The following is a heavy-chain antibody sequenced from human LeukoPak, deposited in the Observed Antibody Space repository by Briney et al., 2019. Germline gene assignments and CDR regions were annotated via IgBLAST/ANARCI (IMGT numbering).Heavy chain of an antibody. Sequence: ASVKVSCKASSYTFTSYGISWVRQAPGQGLEWMGWISAYNGNTNYAQKLQGRVTVTTDTSTGTAYTELRSLRSGETAVYYCARGWYSATLNEGYYFDYWGQGTLVTVSS. J-gene: IGHJ4*02. V-gene: IGHV1-18*01. CDR1: SYTFTSYG. CDR2: ISAYNGNT. CDR3: ARGWYSATLNEGYYFDY. D-gene: IGHD5-24*01.